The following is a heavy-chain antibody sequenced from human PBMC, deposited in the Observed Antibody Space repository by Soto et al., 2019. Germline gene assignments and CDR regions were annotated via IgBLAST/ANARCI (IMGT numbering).Heavy chain of an antibody. CDR2: RSFDGSNK. V-gene: IGHV3-30*18. D-gene: IGHD6-13*01. J-gene: IGHJ4*02. CDR3: AKVLRKHSSSPDFDS. Sequence: QVQLVESGGGVVQPGRSLRLSCAVSGFTFTNYDMHWVRQAPGKGLEWVALRSFDGSNKYYADSVKGRFTISTDNSRNTLFLQMTSLRGEDTAVYYCAKVLRKHSSSPDFDSWGQGTLVTVSS. CDR1: GFTFTNYD.